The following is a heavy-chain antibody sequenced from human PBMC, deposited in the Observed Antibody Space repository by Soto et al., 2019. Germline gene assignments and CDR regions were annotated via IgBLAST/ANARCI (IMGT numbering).Heavy chain of an antibody. J-gene: IGHJ4*02. CDR1: GFTFNTYS. D-gene: IGHD1-26*01. V-gene: IGHV3-7*01. Sequence: GGSLRLSCEASGFTFNTYSMHWVRQPPGKGLEWVANIKQDGSEKYYVDSVKGRFTISRDNAKNSLYLQMNSLRAEDTAVYYCARLTSELSFDYWGQGTLVTVSA. CDR2: IKQDGSEK. CDR3: ARLTSELSFDY.